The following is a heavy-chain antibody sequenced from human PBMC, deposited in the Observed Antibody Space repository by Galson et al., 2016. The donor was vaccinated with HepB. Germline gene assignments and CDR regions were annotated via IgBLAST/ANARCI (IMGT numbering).Heavy chain of an antibody. CDR3: AKHGRVGLWFVGSRSIDY. CDR2: ISHDGSTK. Sequence: SLRLSCAASGFTFSSYVMHWVRQAPGKGLEWVTLISHDGSTKYNADSVKGRFTISRDNSKNTLYLQMNSLRVEDTAIYYCAKHGRVGLWFVGSRSIDYWGQGTLVTVSS. D-gene: IGHD3-10*01. V-gene: IGHV3-30*18. J-gene: IGHJ4*02. CDR1: GFTFSSYV.